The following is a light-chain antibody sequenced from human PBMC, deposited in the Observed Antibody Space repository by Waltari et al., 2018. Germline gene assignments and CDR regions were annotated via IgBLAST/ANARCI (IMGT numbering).Light chain of an antibody. J-gene: IGKJ5*01. CDR1: QSISDW. Sequence: DIQMTQSPSTLSASVGDTVTIPCRASQSISDWVAWYQHKPGKAPNLLIYEASSLESGVPSRFSGSGSGAEFTLTISSLQPDDFATYYCQHYNIYPVMFGQGTRLEIK. CDR3: QHYNIYPVM. V-gene: IGKV1-5*03. CDR2: EAS.